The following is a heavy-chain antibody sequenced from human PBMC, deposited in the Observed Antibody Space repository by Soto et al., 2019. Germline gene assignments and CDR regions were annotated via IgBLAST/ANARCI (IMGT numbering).Heavy chain of an antibody. CDR2: INPANGDT. CDR3: ARKDYYDSGMYYFDY. J-gene: IGHJ4*02. Sequence: QVPVVQSGAEVKNPGASVKDSCKTSGYTFNKYPIHWVRQAPGQGLEWRGWINPANGDTGYSQKFQDRVTISRDTSPSTAYMELSSLISEDTAVYYCARKDYYDSGMYYFDYWGQGTLVTVSS. D-gene: IGHD3-22*01. CDR1: GYTFNKYP. V-gene: IGHV1-3*01.